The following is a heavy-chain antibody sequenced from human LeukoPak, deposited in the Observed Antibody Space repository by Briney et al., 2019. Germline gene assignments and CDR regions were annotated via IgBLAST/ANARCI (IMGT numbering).Heavy chain of an antibody. J-gene: IGHJ3*02. CDR2: IYYSGSV. D-gene: IGHD1-26*01. V-gene: IGHV4-59*01. CDR1: GGSISSYY. CDR3: ARDHHSGSSHQVDAFDI. Sequence: SETLSLTCTVSGGSISSYYWSWIRQPPGKGLEWIGYIYYSGSVIYNPSLKSRVTISVDTSKNQFSLKLSSVTAADTAVYYCARDHHSGSSHQVDAFDIWGQGTMVTVSS.